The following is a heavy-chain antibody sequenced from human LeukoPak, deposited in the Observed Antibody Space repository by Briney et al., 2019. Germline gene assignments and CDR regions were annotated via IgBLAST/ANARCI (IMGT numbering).Heavy chain of an antibody. CDR1: GFTFSSYA. CDR2: ISSNGGST. Sequence: GGSLGLSCSASGFTFSSYAMHWVRQAPGKGLEYVSAISSNGGSTYYADSVKGRFTISRDNSKNTLYLQMSSLRAEDTAVYYCVKDRSGDWWYYWGQGTLVTVSS. J-gene: IGHJ4*02. V-gene: IGHV3-64D*06. D-gene: IGHD2-8*02. CDR3: VKDRSGDWWYY.